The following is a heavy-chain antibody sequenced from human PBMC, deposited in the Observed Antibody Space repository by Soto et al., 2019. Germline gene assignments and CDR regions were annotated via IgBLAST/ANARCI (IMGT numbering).Heavy chain of an antibody. V-gene: IGHV3-23*01. CDR1: GFTFRSYA. Sequence: GGSMRLSCAASGFTFRSYAMSWARQAPGKGLEWVSSLLRSGSSTYYADSVKGRFTISSDISANSLYLQMDSLRAEDTAVYYCAKDAVSGDGVWLLDSWGQGTVVTVSS. CDR2: LLRSGSST. D-gene: IGHD4-17*01. J-gene: IGHJ5*02. CDR3: AKDAVSGDGVWLLDS.